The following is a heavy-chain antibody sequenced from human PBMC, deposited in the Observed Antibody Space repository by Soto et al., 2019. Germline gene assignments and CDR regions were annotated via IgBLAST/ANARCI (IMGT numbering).Heavy chain of an antibody. CDR2: IYHSGST. V-gene: IGHV4-30-2*01. D-gene: IGHD3-22*01. Sequence: SETLSLTCAVSGGSISSGGYSWSWIRQPPGKGLEWIGYIYHSGSTYYNPSLKSRVTISVDRSKNQFSLKLSSVTAADTAVYYCARASNGRLLEAYNWFDPWGQGTLVTVSS. CDR1: GGSISSGGYS. J-gene: IGHJ5*02. CDR3: ARASNGRLLEAYNWFDP.